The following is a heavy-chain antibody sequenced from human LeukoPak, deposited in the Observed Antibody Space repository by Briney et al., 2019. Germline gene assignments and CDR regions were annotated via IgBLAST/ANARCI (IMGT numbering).Heavy chain of an antibody. V-gene: IGHV4-34*01. CDR2: INHSGST. CDR3: ARDDLWSGYQI. Sequence: PSETLSLTCAVYGGSFSGYYWSWIRQPPGKGLEWIGEINHSGSTNYNPSLKSRVTISVDTSKNQFSLKLSSVTAADTAVYYCARDDLWSGYQIWGQGTLVTVSS. J-gene: IGHJ4*02. D-gene: IGHD3-3*01. CDR1: GGSFSGYY.